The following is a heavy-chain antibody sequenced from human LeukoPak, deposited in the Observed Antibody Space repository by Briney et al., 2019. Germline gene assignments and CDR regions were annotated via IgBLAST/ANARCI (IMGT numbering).Heavy chain of an antibody. V-gene: IGHV1-18*01. CDR2: LNPNSGST. CDR1: GYTFTSYD. CDR3: ARDRYGSGSYYIDY. J-gene: IGHJ4*02. D-gene: IGHD3-10*01. Sequence: ASVKVSCKASGYTFTSYDINWVRQATGQGLEWMGRLNPNSGSTNYAQKLQGRVTMTTDTSTSTAYMELRSLRSDDTAVYYCARDRYGSGSYYIDYWGQGTLVTVSS.